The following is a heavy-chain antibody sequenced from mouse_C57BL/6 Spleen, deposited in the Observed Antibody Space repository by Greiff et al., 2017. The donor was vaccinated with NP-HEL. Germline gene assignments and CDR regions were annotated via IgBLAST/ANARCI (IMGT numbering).Heavy chain of an antibody. D-gene: IGHD2-5*01. J-gene: IGHJ1*03. CDR2: IHPNSGST. CDR3: AIYSNYTGYFDV. V-gene: IGHV1-64*01. Sequence: VKLQQPGAELVKPGASVKLSCKASGYTFTSYWMHWVKQRPGQGLEWIGMIHPNSGSTNYNEKFKSKATLTVDKSSSTAYMQLSSLTSEDSAVYYCAIYSNYTGYFDVWGTGTTVTVSS. CDR1: GYTFTSYW.